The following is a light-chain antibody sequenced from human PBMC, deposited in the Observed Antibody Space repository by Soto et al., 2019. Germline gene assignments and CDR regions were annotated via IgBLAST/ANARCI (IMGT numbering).Light chain of an antibody. J-gene: IGLJ1*01. Sequence: QSALAQPASVSGSPGQSITISCTGTSSDIGTYNLVSWYQQHPGKAPKLMVYEGSERPSGVSNRFSGSKSGNTASLTISGLQTEDEADYYCCSYAASNAYVFGTGTKVTVL. CDR3: CSYAASNAYV. V-gene: IGLV2-23*01. CDR2: EGS. CDR1: SSDIGTYNL.